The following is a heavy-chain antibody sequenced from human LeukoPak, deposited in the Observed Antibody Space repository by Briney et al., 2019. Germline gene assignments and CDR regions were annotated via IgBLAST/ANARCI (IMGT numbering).Heavy chain of an antibody. CDR2: IIPIFGTA. Sequence: GASVKVSCKASGGTFSSYAISWVRQAPGQGLEWMGGIIPIFGTANYAQKFQGRVTITTDESTSTAYMELSSLRSEDTAVYYCARDLRSEVVPAATGDYYYYMDVWGKGTTVTVSS. V-gene: IGHV1-69*05. J-gene: IGHJ6*03. D-gene: IGHD2-2*01. CDR1: GGTFSSYA. CDR3: ARDLRSEVVPAATGDYYYYMDV.